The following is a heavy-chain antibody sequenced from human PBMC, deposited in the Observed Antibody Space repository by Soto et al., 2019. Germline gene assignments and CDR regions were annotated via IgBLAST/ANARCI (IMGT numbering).Heavy chain of an antibody. Sequence: VQLVESGGGLVQPGGSLRLSCAASGFTFSSYSMNWVRQAPGKGLEWVSYISSSSSTIYYADSVKGRFTISRDNAKNSRYLQMNSLRDEDTAVYYCARDLRCRSTSCSFVRRVGALDYWGQGTLVTVSS. CDR3: ARDLRCRSTSCSFVRRVGALDY. D-gene: IGHD2-2*01. CDR2: ISSSSSTI. J-gene: IGHJ4*02. CDR1: GFTFSSYS. V-gene: IGHV3-48*02.